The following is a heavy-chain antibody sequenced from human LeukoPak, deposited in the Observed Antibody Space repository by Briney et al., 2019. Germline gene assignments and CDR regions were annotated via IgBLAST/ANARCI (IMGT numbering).Heavy chain of an antibody. D-gene: IGHD1-14*01. CDR1: GGSVSSYY. CDR2: IYYSGST. J-gene: IGHJ4*02. CDR3: ARGPAGFDY. V-gene: IGHV4-59*02. Sequence: KPAETLSLTCTVSGGSVSSYYWSWIRQPPGKGLVWIGYIYYSGSTNYNPSLKSRVTISVDTSKNQFSLKLSSVTATDTAVYYCARGPAGFDYWGQGTLVTVSS.